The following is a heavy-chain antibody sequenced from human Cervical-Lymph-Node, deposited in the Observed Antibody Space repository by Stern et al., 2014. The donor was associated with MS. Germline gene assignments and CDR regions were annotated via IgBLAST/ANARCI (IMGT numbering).Heavy chain of an antibody. CDR2: ISTYNGNP. D-gene: IGHD6-6*01. V-gene: IGHV1-18*01. CDR3: AREATARSFDF. CDR1: GYNFTHYG. J-gene: IGHJ4*02. Sequence: QVQLVQSGAEAKKPGASVKVSCRTSGYNFTHYGITWVRQAPGQGLEWMGWISTYNGNPNYAQKFQGRVTMTTDTATNTAYMELRSLTHDDTAVFYCAREATARSFDFWGQGTLVTVSS.